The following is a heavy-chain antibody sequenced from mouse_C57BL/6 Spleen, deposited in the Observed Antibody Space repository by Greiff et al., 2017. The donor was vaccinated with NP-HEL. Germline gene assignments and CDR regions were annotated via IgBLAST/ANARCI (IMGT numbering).Heavy chain of an antibody. Sequence: QVQLQQSGAELARPGASVKLSCKASGYTFTSYGISWVKQRTGQGLEWIGEIYPRSGNTYYNEKFKGKATLTADKSSSTAYMELRSLTSEDSAVYFCARSGAYYSNYGDAMDYWGQGTSVTVSS. CDR2: IYPRSGNT. J-gene: IGHJ4*01. CDR3: ARSGAYYSNYGDAMDY. D-gene: IGHD2-5*01. CDR1: GYTFTSYG. V-gene: IGHV1-81*01.